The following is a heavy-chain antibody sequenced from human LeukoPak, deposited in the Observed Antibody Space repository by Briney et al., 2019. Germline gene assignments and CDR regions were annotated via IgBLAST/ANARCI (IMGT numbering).Heavy chain of an antibody. J-gene: IGHJ4*02. D-gene: IGHD5-18*01. CDR1: GYTFTSYY. CDR3: ARDVDTAMPEGYFDY. CDR2: INPSGGST. Sequence: ASVKDSCKASGYTFTSYYMHWVRQAPGQGLEWMGIINPSGGSTSYAQKFQGRVTMTRDTSTSTVYMELSSLRSEDTAVYYCARDVDTAMPEGYFDYWGQGTLVTVSS. V-gene: IGHV1-46*01.